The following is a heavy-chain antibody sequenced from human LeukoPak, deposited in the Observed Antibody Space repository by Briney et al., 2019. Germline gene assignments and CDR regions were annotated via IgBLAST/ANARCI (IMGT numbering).Heavy chain of an antibody. Sequence: PSETLSLTCAVYGGSFSGYYWSWIRQPPGKGLEWIGETNHSGSTNYNPSLKSRVTISVDTSKNQFSLKLSSVTAADTAVYYCARGLNRKSPYYMDVWGKGTTVTVSS. CDR2: TNHSGST. V-gene: IGHV4-34*01. J-gene: IGHJ6*03. CDR3: ARGLNRKSPYYMDV. CDR1: GGSFSGYY.